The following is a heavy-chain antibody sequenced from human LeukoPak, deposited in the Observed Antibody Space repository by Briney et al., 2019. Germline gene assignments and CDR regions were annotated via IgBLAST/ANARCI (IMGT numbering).Heavy chain of an antibody. CDR1: GFTFSSYG. CDR2: IRYDGSNK. D-gene: IGHD6-19*01. Sequence: GGSLRLSCAASGFTFSSYGMHWVRQAPGKGLEGVAFIRYDGSNKYYADSVKGRFTISRDNSKNTLYLQMNSLRAEDTAVYYCAKDLAGIAVAGGGFDYWGQETLVTVSS. CDR3: AKDLAGIAVAGGGFDY. V-gene: IGHV3-30*02. J-gene: IGHJ4*02.